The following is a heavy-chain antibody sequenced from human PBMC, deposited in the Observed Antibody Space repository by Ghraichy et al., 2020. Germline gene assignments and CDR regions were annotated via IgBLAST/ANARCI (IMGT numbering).Heavy chain of an antibody. CDR2: ISGSGGST. CDR1: GFTFSSYA. V-gene: IGHV3-23*01. J-gene: IGHJ4*02. D-gene: IGHD4-17*01. CDR3: AKARHDYGDWAAFDY. Sequence: GGSLRLSCAASGFTFSSYAMSWVRQAPGKGLEWVSAISGSGGSTYYADSVKGRFTISRDNPKNTLYLQMNSLRAEDTAVYYCAKARHDYGDWAAFDYWGQGTLVTVSS.